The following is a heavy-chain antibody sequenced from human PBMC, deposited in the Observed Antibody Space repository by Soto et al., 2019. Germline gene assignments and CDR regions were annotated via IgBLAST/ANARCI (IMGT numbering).Heavy chain of an antibody. CDR1: GFTFSSYG. CDR3: ARSRSSSWYFDY. CDR2: IWYDGRNK. Sequence: GGSLRLSCAASGFTFSSYGMHWVRQAPGKGLEWVAVIWYDGRNKYYADSVKGRFTISRDNSKNTLYLQMNSLRAEDTAVYYCARSRSSSWYFDYWGQGTLVTVSS. V-gene: IGHV3-33*01. D-gene: IGHD6-13*01. J-gene: IGHJ4*02.